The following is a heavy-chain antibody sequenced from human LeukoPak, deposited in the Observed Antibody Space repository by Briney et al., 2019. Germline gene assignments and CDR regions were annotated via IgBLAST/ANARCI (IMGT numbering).Heavy chain of an antibody. CDR1: GYTFTRYD. D-gene: IGHD3-16*01. CDR2: MNPKNGDT. V-gene: IGHV1-8*01. J-gene: IGHJ4*02. CDR3: ARAGDLDY. Sequence: GAPVKVSCKASGYTFTRYDINWVRQATGQGLEWMGWMNPKNGDTGYAQKFQGRVTMTRNTSISTAYMELSSLRSEDTAVYYCARAGDLDYWGQGTLVTVSS.